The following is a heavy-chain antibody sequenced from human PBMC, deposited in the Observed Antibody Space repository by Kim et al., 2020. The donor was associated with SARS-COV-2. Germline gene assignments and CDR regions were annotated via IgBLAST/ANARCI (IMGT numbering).Heavy chain of an antibody. V-gene: IGHV6-1*01. CDR2: YK. Sequence: YKDYAVSVKSRITINPDTSKNQFSLQLNSVTPEDTAVYYCARDLKSLFDYWGQGTLVTVSS. CDR3: ARDLKSLFDY. J-gene: IGHJ4*02.